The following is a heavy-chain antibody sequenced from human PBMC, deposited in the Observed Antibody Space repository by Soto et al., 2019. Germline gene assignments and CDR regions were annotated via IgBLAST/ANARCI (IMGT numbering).Heavy chain of an antibody. Sequence: QVQLQESGPGLVKPSGTLSLTCAVSGGSISTSNWWSWVRRPPGKGLEWIGEIYPSGSTNYNPSLDSRVSLSLDKSQNQFSLTLSSVTAADTAVYYCARDEGRCIITGRCPLAYWGQGLLVTVSS. J-gene: IGHJ4*02. CDR2: IYPSGST. V-gene: IGHV4-4*02. CDR1: GGSISTSNW. D-gene: IGHD2-2*01. CDR3: ARDEGRCIITGRCPLAY.